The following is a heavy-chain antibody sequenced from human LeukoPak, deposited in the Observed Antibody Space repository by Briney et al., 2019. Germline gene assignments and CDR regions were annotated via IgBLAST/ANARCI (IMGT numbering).Heavy chain of an antibody. CDR3: ARVSKPIRDYCDYYP. D-gene: IGHD4-17*01. J-gene: IGHJ5*02. CDR1: GFTFSSYW. V-gene: IGHV3-7*01. Sequence: GGSLRLSCAAAGFTFSSYWMSWVRQAPGKGLGWVANIKQDGSEKYYVDSVKGRFAISRDNAKNSLYLQMSSLRAEDTAVYCCARVSKPIRDYCDYYPWGQGTLVTVSP. CDR2: IKQDGSEK.